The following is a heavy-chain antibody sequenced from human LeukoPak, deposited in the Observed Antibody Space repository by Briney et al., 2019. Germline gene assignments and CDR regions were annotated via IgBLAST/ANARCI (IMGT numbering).Heavy chain of an antibody. V-gene: IGHV3-23*01. CDR1: GFTFSTYG. Sequence: PGGSLRLSCGASGFTFSTYGMTWVRQAPGKGLEWVSGMSDSGTNTYYADSVKGRFTISRDNSKNTLYLQMNSLRAEDTAVYYCARVLRYCSGGNCYSGGLGYMDVWGKGTTVTISS. J-gene: IGHJ6*03. CDR2: MSDSGTNT. D-gene: IGHD2-15*01. CDR3: ARVLRYCSGGNCYSGGLGYMDV.